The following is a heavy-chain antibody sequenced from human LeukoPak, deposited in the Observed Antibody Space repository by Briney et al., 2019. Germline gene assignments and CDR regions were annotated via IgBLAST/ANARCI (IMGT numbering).Heavy chain of an antibody. J-gene: IGHJ4*02. CDR1: GGSISSSSYY. CDR3: ARAMDTATSDY. CDR2: IYYSGST. V-gene: IGHV4-39*07. D-gene: IGHD5-18*01. Sequence: ETLSLTCTVSGGSISSSSYYWGWIRQPPGKGLEWIGSIYYSGSTYYNPSLKSRVTISVDTSKNQFSLKLSSVTAADTAVYYCARAMDTATSDYWGQGTLVTVSS.